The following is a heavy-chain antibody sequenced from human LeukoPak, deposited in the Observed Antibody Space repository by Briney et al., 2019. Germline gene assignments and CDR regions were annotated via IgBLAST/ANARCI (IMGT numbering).Heavy chain of an antibody. V-gene: IGHV3-30*02. CDR3: AKDSAGSDGYCSSTSCRFLFDY. J-gene: IGHJ4*02. D-gene: IGHD2-2*01. CDR2: IRYDGSNK. Sequence: PGGSLRLSCAASGFTFSDYYMSWIRQAPGKGLEWVAFIRYDGSNKYYADSVKGRFTISRDNSKNTLYLQMNSLRAEDTAVYYCAKDSAGSDGYCSSTSCRFLFDYWGQGTLVTVSS. CDR1: GFTFSDYY.